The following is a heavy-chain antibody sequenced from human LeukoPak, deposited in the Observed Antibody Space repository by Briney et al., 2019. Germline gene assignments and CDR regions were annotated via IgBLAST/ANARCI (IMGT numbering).Heavy chain of an antibody. CDR1: GFTVSSNY. Sequence: GGSLRLSCAASGFTVSSNYMSWVRQAPGKGLEWVSVIYSGGSTYCADSVKGRFTISRDNSKNTLYLQMNSLRAEDTAVYYCAKGVVRDAFDIWGQGTMVTVSS. V-gene: IGHV3-66*01. J-gene: IGHJ3*02. D-gene: IGHD3-3*01. CDR2: IYSGGST. CDR3: AKGVVRDAFDI.